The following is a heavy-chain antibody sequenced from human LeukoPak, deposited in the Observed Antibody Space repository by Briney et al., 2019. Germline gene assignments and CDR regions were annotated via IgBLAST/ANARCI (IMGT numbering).Heavy chain of an antibody. CDR2: IIPIFGTA. V-gene: IGHV1-69*06. D-gene: IGHD6-19*01. Sequence: AAVKVSCKASGGTFSSYAISWVRQAPGQGLEWMGGIIPIFGTANYAQKFQGRVTITADKSTSTASMELSSLRSEDTAVYYCAREGVAVAGTYFDYWGQGTLVTVSS. CDR3: AREGVAVAGTYFDY. J-gene: IGHJ4*02. CDR1: GGTFSSYA.